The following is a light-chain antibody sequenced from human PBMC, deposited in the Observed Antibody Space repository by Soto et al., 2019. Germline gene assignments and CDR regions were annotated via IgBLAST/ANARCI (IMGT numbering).Light chain of an antibody. CDR3: QTWGTGIGV. CDR1: SGHSSYA. CDR2: LNSDGSH. Sequence: QLVLTQSPSASASLGASVKLTCTLSSGHSSYAIAWHQQQPEKGPRYLMNLNSDGSHSKGDGIPDRFSGSSSGAERYLTISSRQSEDEADYYCQTWGTGIGVFGGGTKLTVL. V-gene: IGLV4-69*01. J-gene: IGLJ2*01.